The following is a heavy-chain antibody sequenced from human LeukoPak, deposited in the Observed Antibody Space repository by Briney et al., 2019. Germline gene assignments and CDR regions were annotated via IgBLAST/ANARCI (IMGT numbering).Heavy chain of an antibody. CDR1: GFSFRSHG. V-gene: IGHV3-21*01. Sequence: GGSLRLSCAASGFSFRSHGMNWVRQAPGKGLEWVSSISSSSSYIYYADSVKGRFTISRDNAKNSLYLQMNSLRAEDTAVYYCARDLNWETYWGQGTLVTVSS. CDR2: ISSSSSYI. J-gene: IGHJ4*02. D-gene: IGHD1-1*01. CDR3: ARDLNWETY.